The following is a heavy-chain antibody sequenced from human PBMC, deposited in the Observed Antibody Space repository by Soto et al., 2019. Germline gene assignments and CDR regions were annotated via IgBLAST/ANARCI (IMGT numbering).Heavy chain of an antibody. V-gene: IGHV1-18*01. CDR1: GYTFTRFG. CDR2: ISAYNGNT. D-gene: IGHD1-26*01. CDR3: SRSGDGNWFDP. J-gene: IGHJ5*02. Sequence: QMQLVQSGSELKKPGASVKVSCKTSGYTFTRFGVAWVRRAPGQGLEWMGWISAYNGNTNLAQKFQDRVTMTTDTSTNTDYMELRSLRSDDTAVYYCSRSGDGNWFDPWGQGTLVTVSA.